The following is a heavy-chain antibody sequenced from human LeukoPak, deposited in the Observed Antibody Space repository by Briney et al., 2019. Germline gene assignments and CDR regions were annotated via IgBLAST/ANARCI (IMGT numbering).Heavy chain of an antibody. CDR3: ARGNHDGEYVVSGYYFHMDV. CDR2: IIPIFGTP. V-gene: IGHV1-69*13. D-gene: IGHD4-17*01. Sequence: SVKVSCKASGGTFSKNAFNWVRQAPGQPLEWVGGIIPIFGTPNYAQTFQGRVTITADESTRTAYMELSSLRLDDTAIYYCARGNHDGEYVVSGYYFHMDVWGKGTTVTVSS. CDR1: GGTFSKNA. J-gene: IGHJ6*03.